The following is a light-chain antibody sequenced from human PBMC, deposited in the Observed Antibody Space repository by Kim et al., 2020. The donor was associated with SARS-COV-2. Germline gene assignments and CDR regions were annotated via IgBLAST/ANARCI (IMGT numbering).Light chain of an antibody. J-gene: IGKJ1*01. CDR1: QGISNY. V-gene: IGKV1-27*01. CDR2: AAS. Sequence: ESVGDRVTITCRASQGISNYLVWYQQKPGKVPKLLIYAASALRSGVPSRFSGSGSGTDFTLTITSLQPEDVAVYYCKQCKGAPWTFGHGTKVDI. CDR3: KQCKGAPWT.